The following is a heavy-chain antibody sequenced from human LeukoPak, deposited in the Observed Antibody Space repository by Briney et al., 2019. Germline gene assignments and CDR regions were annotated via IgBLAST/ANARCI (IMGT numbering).Heavy chain of an antibody. Sequence: ASVKVSCKASGYTFTSYDINWVRQATGQGLEWMGWMNPNSGNTGYAQKFQGRVTMTRNTSISTAYMELSSLRSEDTAVYYCARVGDGYNHVVYYYYYMDVWGKGTTVTISS. V-gene: IGHV1-8*01. CDR2: MNPNSGNT. CDR1: GYTFTSYD. D-gene: IGHD5-24*01. CDR3: ARVGDGYNHVVYYYYYMDV. J-gene: IGHJ6*03.